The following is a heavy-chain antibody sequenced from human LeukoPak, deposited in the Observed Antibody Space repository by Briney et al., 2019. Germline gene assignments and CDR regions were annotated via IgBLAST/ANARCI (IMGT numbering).Heavy chain of an antibody. V-gene: IGHV3-21*01. CDR1: GFTFSSYS. Sequence: PGGSLRLSCAASGFTFSSYSMNWVRQAPGKGLEWVSSISSSSSYIYYADSVKGRFTISRDNARNSLYLQMNSLRAEDTAVYYCARDRGSGWYTYFDYWGQGTLVTVSS. CDR3: ARDRGSGWYTYFDY. J-gene: IGHJ4*02. D-gene: IGHD6-19*01. CDR2: ISSSSSYI.